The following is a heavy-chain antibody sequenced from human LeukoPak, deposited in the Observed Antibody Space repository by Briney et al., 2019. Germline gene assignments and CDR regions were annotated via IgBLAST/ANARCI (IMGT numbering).Heavy chain of an antibody. J-gene: IGHJ4*02. CDR3: ARSGTAGDFDY. V-gene: IGHV3-20*04. CDR1: GFTFDDYG. Sequence: GGSLRLSCAASGFTFDDYGMSWVRQAPGKGLEWVSDINWNGGSTGYADSVKGRFTISRDNGKNSLYLQMNSLRAEDTASYYCARSGTAGDFDYWGQGTLVTVSS. D-gene: IGHD6-13*01. CDR2: INWNGGST.